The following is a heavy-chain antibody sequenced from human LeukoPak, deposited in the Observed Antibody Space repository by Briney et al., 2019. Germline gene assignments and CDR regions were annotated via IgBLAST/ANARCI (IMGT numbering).Heavy chain of an antibody. J-gene: IGHJ4*02. Sequence: GASVKVSCKASGGTFSSYAISWVRQAPGQGLEWMGGIIPIFGTANYAQKFQGRATITADESTSTAYMELSSLRSEDTAVYYCARGDYTELGIAAPYWGQGTLVTVSS. CDR3: ARGDYTELGIAAPY. CDR2: IIPIFGTA. V-gene: IGHV1-69*13. CDR1: GGTFSSYA. D-gene: IGHD6-13*01.